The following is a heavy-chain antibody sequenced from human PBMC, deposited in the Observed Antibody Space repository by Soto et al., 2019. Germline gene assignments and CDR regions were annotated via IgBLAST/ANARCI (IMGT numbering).Heavy chain of an antibody. V-gene: IGHV3-21*01. Sequence: GGSLRLSCAASGFAFSSYWMHWVRQAPGKGLVWVSSISSSSSFIYYADSLKGRFTISRDNAKSSLYLQINSLRAEDTAVYYCARDFPGRDGLIGDFDYWGQGTLVTVSS. CDR3: ARDFPGRDGLIGDFDY. CDR2: ISSSSSFI. CDR1: GFAFSSYW. J-gene: IGHJ4*01. D-gene: IGHD7-27*01.